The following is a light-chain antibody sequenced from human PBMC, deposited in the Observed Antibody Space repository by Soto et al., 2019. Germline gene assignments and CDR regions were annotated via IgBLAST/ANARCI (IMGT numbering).Light chain of an antibody. CDR2: GAS. CDR1: QSVTSS. CDR3: QQYNNWLRT. Sequence: EIVMTQSPATLSVSPGERATLSCRASQSVTSSLAWYQQKPGQAPRLLIYGASTRATGIPDRFSGSGSGTEFTLPISSLQSEDFAVYYCQQYNNWLRTFGGGTKVEIK. J-gene: IGKJ4*01. V-gene: IGKV3-15*01.